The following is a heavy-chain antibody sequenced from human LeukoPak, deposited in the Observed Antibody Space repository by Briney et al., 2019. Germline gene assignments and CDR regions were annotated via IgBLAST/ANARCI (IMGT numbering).Heavy chain of an antibody. CDR2: INSDGSST. V-gene: IGHV3-74*01. CDR3: ARARYFDWLLNY. Sequence: GGSLRLSCAASGFTFSSYWMNWVRQAPGKGLVWVSRINSDGSSTSYADSVKGRFTISRDNAKNTLYLQMNSLRAEDTAVYYCARARYFDWLLNYWGQGTLVTVSS. D-gene: IGHD3-9*01. CDR1: GFTFSSYW. J-gene: IGHJ4*02.